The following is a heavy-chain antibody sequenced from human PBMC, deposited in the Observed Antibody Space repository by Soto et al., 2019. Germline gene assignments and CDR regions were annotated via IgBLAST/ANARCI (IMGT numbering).Heavy chain of an antibody. CDR3: ARVNMIVVVLDY. CDR2: IYYSGST. Sequence: QVQLQESGPGLVKPSQTLSLTCTVSGGSISSGDYYWSWIRQPPGKGLEWIGYIYYSGSTYYNPSFTSRVTISVDTSKNQFSLKLSSVTAADTAVYYRARVNMIVVVLDYWGQGTLVTVSS. J-gene: IGHJ4*02. CDR1: GGSISSGDYY. D-gene: IGHD3-22*01. V-gene: IGHV4-30-4*01.